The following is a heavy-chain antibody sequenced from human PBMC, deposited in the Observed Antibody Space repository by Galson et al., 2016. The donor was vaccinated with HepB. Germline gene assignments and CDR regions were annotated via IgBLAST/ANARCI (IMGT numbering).Heavy chain of an antibody. J-gene: IGHJ4*02. V-gene: IGHV6-1*01. CDR1: GDSVSSRTAS. Sequence: CAISGDSVSSRTASWNWIRQSPPRGLEWLGRTYYRSKWYSEYATSVGGRININPDTTENHFSLHLNSVTPEDTAIYYCARAWTSRPSTRQTDHFDYWGQGTLVTVSA. D-gene: IGHD1-1*01. CDR2: TYYRSKWYS. CDR3: ARAWTSRPSTRQTDHFDY.